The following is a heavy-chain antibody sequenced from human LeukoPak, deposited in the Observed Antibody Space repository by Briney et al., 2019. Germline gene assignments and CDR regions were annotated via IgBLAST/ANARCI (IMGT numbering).Heavy chain of an antibody. V-gene: IGHV1-18*01. CDR3: ARDPTYYYDSSGYPQTVDY. CDR1: GYTFTSYG. CDR2: ISAYNGNT. J-gene: IGHJ4*02. D-gene: IGHD3-22*01. Sequence: ASVKVSCKASGYTFTSYGISWVRQAPGQGLEWMGWISAYNGNTNYAQKLQGRVTMTTDTSTSTAYMELRSLRSDDTAVYYCARDPTYYYDSSGYPQTVDYWGQGTLVTVSS.